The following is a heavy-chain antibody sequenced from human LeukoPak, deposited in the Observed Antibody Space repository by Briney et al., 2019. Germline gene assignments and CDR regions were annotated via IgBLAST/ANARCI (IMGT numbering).Heavy chain of an antibody. V-gene: IGHV4-39*01. J-gene: IGHJ4*02. D-gene: IGHD4-23*01. CDR3: ARQRTVVTPEFFDY. Sequence: SETLSLTCSVSGDSISSSSYNWGWIRQPPGKGLEWLGSISYSGSTKYNPSLKSRITISVDTPKNHFSLKLNSVTAADTAIYYCARQRTVVTPEFFDYWGQGTLVIVSS. CDR1: GDSISSSSYN. CDR2: ISYSGST.